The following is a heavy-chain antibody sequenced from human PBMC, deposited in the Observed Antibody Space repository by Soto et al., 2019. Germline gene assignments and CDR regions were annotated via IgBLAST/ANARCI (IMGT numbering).Heavy chain of an antibody. V-gene: IGHV3-33*01. D-gene: IGHD5-18*01. J-gene: IGHJ4*02. Sequence: QVQLVESGGGVVQPGKSLRLSCAASGFTFSTYGMHWVRQAPGKGLEWVAVIWYDGSNKYHGDSLKGRFTISTDNSKNTLSLQINNLRAEDTAVYYCGRDGALGDTAVVDSWGQGTLVTVSS. CDR1: GFTFSTYG. CDR2: IWYDGSNK. CDR3: GRDGALGDTAVVDS.